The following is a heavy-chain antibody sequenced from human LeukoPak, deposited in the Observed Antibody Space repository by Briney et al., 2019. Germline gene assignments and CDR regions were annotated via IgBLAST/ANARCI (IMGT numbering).Heavy chain of an antibody. V-gene: IGHV5-51*01. CDR1: GYSFTSYW. D-gene: IGHD6-13*01. Sequence: GESLKISCKGSGYSFTSYWIGWVRQMPGKGLEWMGIIYPGDSDTRYSPSFQGQVTISADKSISTAYLQWSSLKASDTAMYYCARLLRPGIAAAGHPLSVDYWGQGTLVTVSS. CDR3: ARLLRPGIAAAGHPLSVDY. CDR2: IYPGDSDT. J-gene: IGHJ4*02.